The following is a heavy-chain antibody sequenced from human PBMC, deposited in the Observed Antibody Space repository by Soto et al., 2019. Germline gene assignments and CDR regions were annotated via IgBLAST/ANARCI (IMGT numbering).Heavy chain of an antibody. CDR3: ARERGGYGLFDS. Sequence: SETLSLTCTVSGGSISNAAYSWSWIRQPPGEGLEWIGYIYPSGMPFYNPSLRSRVTISIDRSNDQFSLNLKSVTAADTAVYYCARERGGYGLFDSWGQGTLVTVSS. D-gene: IGHD5-18*01. CDR2: IYPSGMP. CDR1: GGSISNAAYS. V-gene: IGHV4-30-2*01. J-gene: IGHJ4*02.